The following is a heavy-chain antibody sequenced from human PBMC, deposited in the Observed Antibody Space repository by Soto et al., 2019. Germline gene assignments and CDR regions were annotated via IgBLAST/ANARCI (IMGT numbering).Heavy chain of an antibody. CDR2: IIPIFGTA. CDR3: ARDRRGNWNYPPADAFDI. J-gene: IGHJ3*02. V-gene: IGHV1-69*13. CDR1: GGTFSSYA. Sequence: SVEVSCKXSGGTFSSYAISWVRQAPGQGLEWMGGIIPIFGTANYAQKFQGRVTITADESTSTAYMELSSLRSEDTAVYYCARDRRGNWNYPPADAFDIWGQGTMVTVSS. D-gene: IGHD1-7*01.